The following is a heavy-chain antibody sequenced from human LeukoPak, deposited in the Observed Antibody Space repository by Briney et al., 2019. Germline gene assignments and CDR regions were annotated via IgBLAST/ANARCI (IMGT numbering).Heavy chain of an antibody. CDR2: ISGSGGST. J-gene: IGHJ3*02. CDR1: GFTFSSHA. Sequence: GGSLRLSCAASGFTFSSHAMSWVRQAPGKGLEWVSAISGSGGSTYYADSVKGRFTISRDNSKNTLYLQMNSLRAEDTAVYYCAKDQTVLLWFGELLSAFDIWGQGTMVTVSS. CDR3: AKDQTVLLWFGELLSAFDI. V-gene: IGHV3-23*01. D-gene: IGHD3-10*01.